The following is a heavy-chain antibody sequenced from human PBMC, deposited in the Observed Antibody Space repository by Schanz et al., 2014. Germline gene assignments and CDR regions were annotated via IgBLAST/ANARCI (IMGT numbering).Heavy chain of an antibody. CDR1: GFTFISYD. J-gene: IGHJ6*02. Sequence: AQLVESGGGVVQPGRSLRLSCVASGFTFISYDIHWVRQAPGQGLEWVSTISGSGGDTYPADSVKGRFTISRDNAKNSLYLQMNSLRAEDTAVYYCARFLARYQYYGVDVWGQGTTVIVSS. CDR2: ISGSGGDT. V-gene: IGHV3-23*04. D-gene: IGHD3-3*01. CDR3: ARFLARYQYYGVDV.